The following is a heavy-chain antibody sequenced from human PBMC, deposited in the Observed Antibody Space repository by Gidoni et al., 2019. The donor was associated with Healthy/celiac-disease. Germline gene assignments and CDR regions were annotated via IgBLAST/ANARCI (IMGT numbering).Heavy chain of an antibody. CDR2: IYYSGST. Sequence: QVQLQESGPGLVKPSETLSLTCTVSGGSISSYYWSWIRQPPGKGLEWIGYIYYSGSTNYNPSLKSRVTISVDTSKNQFSLKLSSVTAADTAVYYCARDSGDSLTYGDWGQGTLVTVSS. D-gene: IGHD3-10*01. V-gene: IGHV4-59*01. CDR1: GGSISSYY. J-gene: IGHJ4*02. CDR3: ARDSGDSLTYGD.